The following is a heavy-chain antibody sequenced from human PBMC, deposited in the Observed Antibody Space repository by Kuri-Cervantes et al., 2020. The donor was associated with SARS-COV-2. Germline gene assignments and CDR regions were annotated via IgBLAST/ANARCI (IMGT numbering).Heavy chain of an antibody. CDR1: GFTFSSYA. J-gene: IGHJ2*01. V-gene: IGHV3-30-3*01. CDR3: ARDGYWTNWYFDL. Sequence: GGSLRLSCAASGFTFSSYAMHWVRQAPGKGLEWVAVISYDGSNKYYADSVKGRFTISRDNSKNTLYLQMNSLRAEDTAVYYCARDGYWTNWYFDLWGRGTLVTVSS. CDR2: ISYDGSNK. D-gene: IGHD2-2*03.